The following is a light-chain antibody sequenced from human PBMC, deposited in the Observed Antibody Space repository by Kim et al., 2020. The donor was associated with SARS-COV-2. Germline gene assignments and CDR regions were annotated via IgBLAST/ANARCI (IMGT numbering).Light chain of an antibody. CDR3: QQYKDWPPGDT. V-gene: IGKV3-15*01. Sequence: SVSPGKRAPRSCRASQSVSSNLAWYQQKPGQAPRLLIYGASTRATGIPARFSGSGSGTEFTLTISSLQSEDFAVYYCQQYKDWPPGDTFGQGTKLEIK. CDR2: GAS. J-gene: IGKJ2*01. CDR1: QSVSSN.